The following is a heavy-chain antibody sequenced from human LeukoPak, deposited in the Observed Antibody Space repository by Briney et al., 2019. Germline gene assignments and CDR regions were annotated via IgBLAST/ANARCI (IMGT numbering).Heavy chain of an antibody. Sequence: GGSLTLSCAASGFTFSSYALSWVRQAPGKGLEWVLAISGGGGSTYYADSVKGRFTISRDNSKNSLYLQMNSLRAEDTAIYYYAKDRGYSGYDPLDYWGQGTLVTVSS. J-gene: IGHJ4*02. V-gene: IGHV3-23*01. D-gene: IGHD5-12*01. CDR3: AKDRGYSGYDPLDY. CDR2: ISGGGGST. CDR1: GFTFSSYA.